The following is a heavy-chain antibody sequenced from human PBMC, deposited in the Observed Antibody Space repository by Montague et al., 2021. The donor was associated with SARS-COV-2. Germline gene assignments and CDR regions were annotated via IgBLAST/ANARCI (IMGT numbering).Heavy chain of an antibody. V-gene: IGHV4-59*01. CDR3: ARDGYYDNSGYYVRDAFDI. CDR2: INHSGST. J-gene: IGHJ3*02. D-gene: IGHD3-22*01. CDR1: GGSLSSYY. Sequence: SETLSLTCAVSGGSLSSYYWSWIRQPPGKGLEWIGYINHSGSTNYNPSLKSRVTISVDTSKNQFSLKLRSVTAADTAVYYCARDGYYDNSGYYVRDAFDIWGQGTMVTVSS.